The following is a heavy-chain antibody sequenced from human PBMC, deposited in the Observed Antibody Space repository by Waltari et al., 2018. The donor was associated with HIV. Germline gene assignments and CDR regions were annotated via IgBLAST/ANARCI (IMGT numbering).Heavy chain of an antibody. Sequence: EVQLVQSGAEVRKSGESLTISCKASGYTFPNYWIALVRQMSGDGLEWMGIIYPFDSDTRYNPSFEGQITISADKSLATAYLEWSNLNASDAAIYYCARLFYYDTTGYINNAFDIWGQGTVVTVS. CDR3: ARLFYYDTTGYINNAFDI. D-gene: IGHD3-22*01. CDR1: GYTFPNYW. V-gene: IGHV5-51*03. CDR2: IYPFDSDT. J-gene: IGHJ3*02.